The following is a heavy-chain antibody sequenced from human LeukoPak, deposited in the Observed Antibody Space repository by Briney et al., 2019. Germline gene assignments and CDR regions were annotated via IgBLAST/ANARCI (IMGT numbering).Heavy chain of an antibody. D-gene: IGHD2-2*02. V-gene: IGHV4-34*01. Sequence: KPSETLSLTCAVYGGSFSGCYWSWIRQPPGKGLEWIGEINHSGSTNYNPSLKSRVTISVDTSKNQFSLKLSSVTAADTAVYYCARVQYQLLYGFDYWGQGTLVTVSS. J-gene: IGHJ4*02. CDR2: INHSGST. CDR3: ARVQYQLLYGFDY. CDR1: GGSFSGCY.